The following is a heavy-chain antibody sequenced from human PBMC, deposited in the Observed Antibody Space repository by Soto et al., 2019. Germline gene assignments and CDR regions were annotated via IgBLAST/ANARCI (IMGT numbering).Heavy chain of an antibody. D-gene: IGHD2-15*01. CDR2: ISYSGST. Sequence: PSETLSLTCTVSSDSISSYYWSWIRQPPGKGLEWIGYISYSGSTNYNPSLKSRVSISVATSKNQFSLKLSSVTAADTDVYYCARHSGELGYCSGGSCYEGDYYYGMDVWGQGTTVTVSS. CDR3: ARHSGELGYCSGGSCYEGDYYYGMDV. J-gene: IGHJ6*02. CDR1: SDSISSYY. V-gene: IGHV4-59*08.